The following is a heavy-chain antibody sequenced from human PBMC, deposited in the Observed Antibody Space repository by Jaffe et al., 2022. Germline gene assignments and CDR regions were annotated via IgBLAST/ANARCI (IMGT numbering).Heavy chain of an antibody. J-gene: IGHJ4*02. CDR3: TRDGKRYCSGDSCYSY. D-gene: IGHD2-15*01. CDR1: GFSLSNYS. Sequence: EVQLVESGGGLVQPGGSLRLSCVVSGFSLSNYSMNWVRQAPGKGLEWVSYISSRSSSIYYADSVKGRFTISRDNAKNSLYLQMNSLRAEDTAVYYCTRDGKRYCSGDSCYSYWGQGTVVTVSS. V-gene: IGHV3-48*01. CDR2: ISSRSSSI.